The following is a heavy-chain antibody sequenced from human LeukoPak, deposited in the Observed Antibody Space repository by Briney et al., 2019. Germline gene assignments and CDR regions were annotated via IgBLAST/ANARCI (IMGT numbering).Heavy chain of an antibody. CDR2: INHSGST. CDR1: GGSISSSSYY. D-gene: IGHD2-8*01. V-gene: IGHV4-39*07. Sequence: KPSETLSLTCTVSGGSISSSSYYWGWIRQPPGKGLEWIGEINHSGSTNYNPSLKSRVTISVDTSKNQFSLKLSSVTAADTAVYYCARALDCTNGVCPRGGYYYYMDVWGKGTTVTVSS. CDR3: ARALDCTNGVCPRGGYYYYMDV. J-gene: IGHJ6*03.